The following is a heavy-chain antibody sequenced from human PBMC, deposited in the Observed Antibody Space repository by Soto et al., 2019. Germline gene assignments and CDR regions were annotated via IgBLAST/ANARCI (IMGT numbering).Heavy chain of an antibody. D-gene: IGHD3-3*01. CDR2: IYYSGST. J-gene: IGHJ4*02. CDR3: ARVNYDFWSGDGPYFDY. Sequence: LSLTCTVSGGSISSYYWSWIRQPPGKGLEWIGYIYYSGSTNYNPSLKSRVTISVDTSKNQFSLKLSSVTAADTAVYYCARVNYDFWSGDGPYFDYWGQGTLVTVSS. CDR1: GGSISSYY. V-gene: IGHV4-59*01.